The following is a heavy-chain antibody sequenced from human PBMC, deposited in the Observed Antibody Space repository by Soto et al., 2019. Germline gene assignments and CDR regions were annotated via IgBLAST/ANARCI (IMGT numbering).Heavy chain of an antibody. D-gene: IGHD2-8*01. CDR3: ARDMLSVGPRANDAFDV. CDR2: INPYNGNT. J-gene: IGHJ3*01. V-gene: IGHV1-3*01. Sequence: QVQLVQSGAEVRKPGASVNISCRASGFSFSDNLINWVRQAPGQGLEWMGWINPYNGNTRYSETFQGRVTISSHSSASISYVEVSDLTSEDTAVYYCARDMLSVGPRANDAFDVWGQGTMVTVSS. CDR1: GFSFSDNL.